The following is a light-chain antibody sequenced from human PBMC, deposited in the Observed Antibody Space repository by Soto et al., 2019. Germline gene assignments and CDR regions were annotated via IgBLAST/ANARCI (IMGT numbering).Light chain of an antibody. CDR2: AAS. CDR3: QRANMFQIT. J-gene: IGKJ5*01. V-gene: IGKV1-12*01. Sequence: DLQMTQSPSSVSASVGDRVTITCRASQGISSWLAWYQQKPGKAPKLMIYAASSLQSGVPSMFSESGSGTDVTLAISSLGGEDFASYYYQRANMFQITFCQGTLLEMK. CDR1: QGISSW.